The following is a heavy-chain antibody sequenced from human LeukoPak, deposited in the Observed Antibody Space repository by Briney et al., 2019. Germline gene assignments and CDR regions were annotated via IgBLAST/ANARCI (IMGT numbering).Heavy chain of an antibody. V-gene: IGHV1-69*04. CDR1: GGTFSSYA. CDR3: ARGKVVVENWFDP. D-gene: IGHD2-2*01. J-gene: IGHJ5*02. Sequence: ASVKVSCKASGGTFSSYAISWVRQAPGQGLEWMGRIIPIFGIANYAQKLQGRVTITADKSTSTAYMELSSLRSEDTAVYYCARGKVVVENWFDPWGQGTLVTVSS. CDR2: IIPIFGIA.